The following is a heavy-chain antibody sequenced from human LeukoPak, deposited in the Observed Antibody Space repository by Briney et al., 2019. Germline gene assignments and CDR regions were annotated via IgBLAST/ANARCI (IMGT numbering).Heavy chain of an antibody. CDR1: GGSVSSGSYY. J-gene: IGHJ6*02. V-gene: IGHV4-61*01. Sequence: SETLSLTCTVSGGSVSSGSYYWSWIRQPPGKGLEWIGYIYYSGSTNYNPSLKSRVTISVDTSKNQFSLKLSSVTAADTAVYYCAREHSSSWTYYYYYGMDAWGQGTTVTVSS. CDR2: IYYSGST. CDR3: AREHSSSWTYYYYYGMDA. D-gene: IGHD6-13*01.